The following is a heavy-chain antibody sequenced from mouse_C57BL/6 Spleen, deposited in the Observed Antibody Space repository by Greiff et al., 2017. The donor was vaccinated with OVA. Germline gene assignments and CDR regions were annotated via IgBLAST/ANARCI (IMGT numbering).Heavy chain of an antibody. CDR1: GFSFNTYA. Sequence: EVKLMESGGGLVQPKGSLKLSCAASGFSFNTYAMNWVRQAPGKGLEWVARIRSKSNNYATYYAVSVKDRFTISRDDSESMLYVQMNTLKTEDTAMYYCVISPIYYYGSSLWYFDVWGTGTTVTVSS. CDR3: VISPIYYYGSSLWYFDV. D-gene: IGHD1-1*01. V-gene: IGHV10-1*01. CDR2: IRSKSNNYAT. J-gene: IGHJ1*03.